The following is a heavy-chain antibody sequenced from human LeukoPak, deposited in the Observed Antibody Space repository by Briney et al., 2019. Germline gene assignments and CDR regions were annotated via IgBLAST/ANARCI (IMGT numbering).Heavy chain of an antibody. CDR1: GGSISSGGYY. CDR3: ARFVWGTIFGVVTHFDY. CDR2: IYYSGST. D-gene: IGHD3-3*01. J-gene: IGHJ4*02. V-gene: IGHV4-31*03. Sequence: PSETLSLTCTVSGGSISSGGYYWSWIRQHPGKGLEWIGYIYYSGSTYYNPSLKSRVTISVDTSKNQFSLKLSSVTAADTAVYYCARFVWGTIFGVVTHFDYWGQGTLVTVSS.